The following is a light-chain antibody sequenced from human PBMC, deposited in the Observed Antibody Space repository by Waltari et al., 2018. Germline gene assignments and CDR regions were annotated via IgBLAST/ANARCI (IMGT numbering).Light chain of an antibody. J-gene: IGKJ1*01. CDR3: QHYVSLPAT. Sequence: LTQPPRTLSTSQGESATLSCRASQSVSRFLAWYQQKPGQAPRLLIYAASSRATGIPDRFSGSGSGTDFSLTISRLEPEDFAMYYCQHYVSLPATFGQGTKVEIK. CDR2: AAS. CDR1: QSVSRF. V-gene: IGKV3-20*01.